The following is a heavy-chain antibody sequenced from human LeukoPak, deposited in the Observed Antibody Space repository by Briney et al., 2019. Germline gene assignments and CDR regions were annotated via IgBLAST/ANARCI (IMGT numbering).Heavy chain of an antibody. D-gene: IGHD2-15*01. CDR1: GGSISSYY. CDR2: IYYSGST. CDR3: ARLSVVVVAAKTTGPDY. J-gene: IGHJ4*02. Sequence: PSETLSLTCTVSGGSISSYYWSWIRQPPGKGLEWIGYIYYSGSTNYNPSLKSRVTISVDTSKNQFSLKLSPVTAADTAVYYCARLSVVVVAAKTTGPDYWGQGTLVTVSS. V-gene: IGHV4-59*12.